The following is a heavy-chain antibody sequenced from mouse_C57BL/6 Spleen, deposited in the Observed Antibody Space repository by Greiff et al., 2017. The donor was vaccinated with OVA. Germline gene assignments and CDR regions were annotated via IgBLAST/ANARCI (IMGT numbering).Heavy chain of an antibody. CDR1: GFTFSSYA. Sequence: DVQLVESGGGLVKPGGSLKLSCAASGFTFSSYAMSWVRQTPEKRLEWVATISDGGSYTYYPDNVKGRFTISRDNAKNNRYLQMSHLKSEDTAMYYCARVPGRYAMDYWGQGTSVTVSS. CDR3: ARVPGRYAMDY. V-gene: IGHV5-4*01. D-gene: IGHD3-3*01. J-gene: IGHJ4*01. CDR2: ISDGGSYT.